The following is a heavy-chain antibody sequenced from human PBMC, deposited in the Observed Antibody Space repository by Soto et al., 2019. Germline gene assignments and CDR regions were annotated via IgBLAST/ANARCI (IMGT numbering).Heavy chain of an antibody. D-gene: IGHD2-8*01. V-gene: IGHV3-23*01. Sequence: WSLRLSCAASGFTFSSYAMSWVRQAPGKGLEWVSAISGSGGSTYYADSVKGRFTISRDNSKNTLYLQMNSLRAEDTAVYYCAKGQDIVRMVYDILLYYFDYWGQGTWVT. CDR2: ISGSGGST. CDR3: AKGQDIVRMVYDILLYYFDY. CDR1: GFTFSSYA. J-gene: IGHJ4*02.